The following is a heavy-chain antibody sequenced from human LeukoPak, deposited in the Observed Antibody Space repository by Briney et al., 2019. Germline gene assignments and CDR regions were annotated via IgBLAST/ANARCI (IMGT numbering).Heavy chain of an antibody. D-gene: IGHD2-2*01. J-gene: IGHJ6*03. CDR1: GYTFTSSD. CDR3: ARVPALRYYYYYYMDV. CDR2: MNPNSGNT. Sequence: ASVRVSCKASGYTFTSSDINWVRQAPGQGLQWMGWMNPNSGNTVYAQKFHGRVTMTRNTPITTAYLEVSSLRSEDTAVYYCARVPALRYYYYYYMDVWGKGTTVTISS. V-gene: IGHV1-8*01.